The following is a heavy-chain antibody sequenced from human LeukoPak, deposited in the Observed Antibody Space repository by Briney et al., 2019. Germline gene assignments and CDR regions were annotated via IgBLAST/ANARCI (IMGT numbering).Heavy chain of an antibody. CDR1: GGSISSYY. V-gene: IGHV4-4*07. CDR3: ARASPFYGSGSYYRGDDAFDI. Sequence: PSETLSLTCTVSGGSISSYYWSWLRQPAGKGLEWIGRIYTSGSTNYNPSLKSRVTMSVGTSKNQFSLKLSSVTAADTAVYYCARASPFYGSGSYYRGDDAFDIWGQGTMVTVSS. D-gene: IGHD3-10*01. CDR2: IYTSGST. J-gene: IGHJ3*02.